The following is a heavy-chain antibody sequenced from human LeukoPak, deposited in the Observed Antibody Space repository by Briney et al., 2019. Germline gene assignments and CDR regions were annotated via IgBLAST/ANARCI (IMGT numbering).Heavy chain of an antibody. J-gene: IGHJ4*02. CDR3: AKEPSRSGGSCYYFDY. CDR2: ISGSGGST. CDR1: EFTFSSYA. D-gene: IGHD2-15*01. V-gene: IGHV3-23*01. Sequence: GGSLRLSCAASEFTFSSYAMSWVRQAPGRGLEWVSAISGSGGSTYYGDSVKGRFTISRDNSKNTLDLQMNSLRAGDTAIYYCAKEPSRSGGSCYYFDYWGQGTLVTVSS.